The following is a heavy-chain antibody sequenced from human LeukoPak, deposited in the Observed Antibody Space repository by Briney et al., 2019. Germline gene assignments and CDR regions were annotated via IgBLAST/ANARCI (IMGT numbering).Heavy chain of an antibody. Sequence: PGGSLRLSCAASGFTFSSYEMNWVRQAPGKGLEWVSYISSRGTTIYNADSVKGRFTISRDNAKNSLYLQMNSLRAEDTAVYYCARVVSGPEAWGQGTLVTVSS. CDR3: ARVVSGPEA. CDR1: GFTFSSYE. J-gene: IGHJ4*02. V-gene: IGHV3-48*03. CDR2: ISSRGTTI. D-gene: IGHD6-19*01.